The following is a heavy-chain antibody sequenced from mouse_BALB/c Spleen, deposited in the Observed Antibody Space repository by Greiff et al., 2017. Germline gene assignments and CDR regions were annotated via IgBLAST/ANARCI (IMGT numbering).Heavy chain of an antibody. CDR3: AQRGDLYYGDGRYYFDY. V-gene: IGHV1-67*01. CDR1: GYTFTDYA. CDR2: ISTYSGNT. Sequence: QVQLQQSGPELVRPGVSVKISCKGSGYTFTDYAMHWVKQSHAKSLEWIGVISTYSGNTNYNQKFKGKATMTVDKSSSTAYMELARLTSEDSAIYYSAQRGDLYYGDGRYYFDYWGQGTTLTVSS. D-gene: IGHD1-2*01. J-gene: IGHJ2*01.